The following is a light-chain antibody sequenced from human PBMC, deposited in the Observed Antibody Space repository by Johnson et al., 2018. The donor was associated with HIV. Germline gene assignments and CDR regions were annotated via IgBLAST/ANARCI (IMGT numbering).Light chain of an antibody. CDR2: ENN. CDR1: NSNIGNNY. V-gene: IGLV1-51*02. CDR3: GTWDTSLSAFV. Sequence: QPVLTQPPSVSAAPGQKVTISCSGSNSNIGNNYVSWYQQVPGTAPKLLIYENNKRPLGIPDRFSGSKSGTSATLGITGLQTGDEADFYCGTWDTSLSAFVFGTGTKVTV. J-gene: IGLJ1*01.